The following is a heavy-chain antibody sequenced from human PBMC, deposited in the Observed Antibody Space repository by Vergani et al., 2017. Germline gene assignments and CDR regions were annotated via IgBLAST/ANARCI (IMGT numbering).Heavy chain of an antibody. CDR2: ISTSGGST. V-gene: IGHV3-23*01. J-gene: IGHJ4*02. Sequence: EVQLLESGGGLVQPGGSLRLSCAASGFTFSSYAMSWVRQAPGKGLEWVSVISTSGGSTYYADSVKGRFTISRDNSKNTLYLQMNSLRADDTAVYYCAKGGGYDGSGAWDYWGQGTLVTVSS. D-gene: IGHD3-10*01. CDR1: GFTFSSYA. CDR3: AKGGGYDGSGAWDY.